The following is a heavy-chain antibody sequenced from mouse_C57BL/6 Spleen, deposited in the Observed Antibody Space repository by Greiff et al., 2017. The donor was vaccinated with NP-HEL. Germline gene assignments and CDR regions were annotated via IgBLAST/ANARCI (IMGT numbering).Heavy chain of an antibody. CDR1: GFTFSDYY. Sequence: EVKLVESEGGLVQPGSSMKLSCTASGFTFSDYYMAWVRQVPEKGLEWVANINYDGSSTYYLDSLKSRFIISRDNAKNILYLQMSSLKSEDTATYYCARVLGREWYFDVWGTGTTVTVSS. V-gene: IGHV5-16*01. D-gene: IGHD4-1*01. CDR2: INYDGSST. J-gene: IGHJ1*03. CDR3: ARVLGREWYFDV.